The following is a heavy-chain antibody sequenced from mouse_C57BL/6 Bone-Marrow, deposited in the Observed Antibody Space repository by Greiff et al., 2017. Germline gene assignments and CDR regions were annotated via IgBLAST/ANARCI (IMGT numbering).Heavy chain of an antibody. CDR3: ARDYGSSYPYYFDY. J-gene: IGHJ2*01. V-gene: IGHV1-55*01. CDR1: GYTFTSYW. D-gene: IGHD1-1*01. CDR2: IYPGSGST. Sequence: QVQLQQPGAELVKPGASVKMSCKASGYTFTSYWITWVKQRPGQGLEWIGDIYPGSGSTNYNEKFKSKATLTVETSSSTAYMQLSSLTSEDSAVYYCARDYGSSYPYYFDYWGQGTTLTVSS.